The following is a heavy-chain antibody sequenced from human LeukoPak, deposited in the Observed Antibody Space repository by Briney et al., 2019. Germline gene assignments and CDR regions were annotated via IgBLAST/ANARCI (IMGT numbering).Heavy chain of an antibody. V-gene: IGHV3-23*01. Sequence: PGGSLRLSCAASGFAFSKLAMGWVRQAPGKGLEWVSVISDSGDITYYADSVKGRFTISRDNAKNSLYLQMNSLRAEDTALYYCARAVGKGSGYDYHVWGQGTLVTVSS. CDR3: ARAVGKGSGYDYHV. CDR2: ISDSGDIT. J-gene: IGHJ4*02. D-gene: IGHD3-22*01. CDR1: GFAFSKLA.